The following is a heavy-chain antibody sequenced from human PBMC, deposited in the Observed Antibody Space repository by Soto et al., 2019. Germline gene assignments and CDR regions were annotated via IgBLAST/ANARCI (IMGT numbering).Heavy chain of an antibody. CDR1: GFTFSSYA. CDR3: ARVNTEIRSFYGMDV. J-gene: IGHJ6*02. D-gene: IGHD4-17*01. V-gene: IGHV3-30-3*01. Sequence: GGSLRLSCAASGFTFSSYAMHWVRQAPGKGLEWVAVISYDGSNKYYADSVKGRFTISRDNSKNTLYLQMNSLRAEDTAVYYCARVNTEIRSFYGMDVWGQGTTVTVSS. CDR2: ISYDGSNK.